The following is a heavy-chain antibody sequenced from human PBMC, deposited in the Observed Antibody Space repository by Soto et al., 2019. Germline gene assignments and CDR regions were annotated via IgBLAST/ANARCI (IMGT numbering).Heavy chain of an antibody. CDR3: ARGRDEYKLGNV. Sequence: SETLSLTCAVSGGSLSDYYWPWIRQSPGKGLEWIGEIHPSGSTYYNPSLRSRVTISVDTSKNQFSLKLTSLTAADTAIYYCARGRDEYKLGNVWGHGTTVTVPS. J-gene: IGHJ6*02. V-gene: IGHV4-34*01. CDR1: GGSLSDYY. CDR2: IHPSGST. D-gene: IGHD1-1*01.